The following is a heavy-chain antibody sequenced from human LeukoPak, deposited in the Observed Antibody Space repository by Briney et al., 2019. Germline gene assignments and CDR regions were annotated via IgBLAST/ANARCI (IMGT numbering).Heavy chain of an antibody. V-gene: IGHV3-43*02. CDR1: GFTLGAFA. CDR3: ATWAFYHSLDV. D-gene: IGHD1-26*01. CDR2: IGKDGRKT. J-gene: IGHJ6*02. Sequence: PGGSLRLSCAASGFTLGAFAMHWVRQAPGKGLEWVPLIGKDGRKTYYADSVKGRFTISRDNSKNSLYLQMTSLRTEDTALYYCATWAFYHSLDVWGQGATVTVSS.